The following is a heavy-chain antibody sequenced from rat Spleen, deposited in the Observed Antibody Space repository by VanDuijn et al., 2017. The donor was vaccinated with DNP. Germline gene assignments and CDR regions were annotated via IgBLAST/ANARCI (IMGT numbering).Heavy chain of an antibody. CDR2: ISYDGSST. Sequence: EVQLVESGGGLVQPGRSLKLSCEASVSTFSDYNMAWVRQVPGKGLEWVASISYDGSSTYYRDSVKGRFTISRDNAKSSLYLQMDSLRSEDTATYYCTTESTYYGYFDYWGQGVMVPVSS. CDR3: TTESTYYGYFDY. D-gene: IGHD1-9*01. J-gene: IGHJ2*01. CDR1: VSTFSDYN. V-gene: IGHV5-20*01.